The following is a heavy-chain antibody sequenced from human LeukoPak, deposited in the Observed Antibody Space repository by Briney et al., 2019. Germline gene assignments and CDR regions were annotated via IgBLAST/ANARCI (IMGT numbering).Heavy chain of an antibody. J-gene: IGHJ4*02. Sequence: GGSLRLSCVVSRFSFSNYDMNWVRQAPGKGLEWVSYISSSSGTINYADSVKGRFTISRDNADSSLYLQMRSLRGDDTGLYYCARGTGGRGFDYWGQGTLVTVSS. D-gene: IGHD7-27*01. CDR2: ISSSSGTI. CDR1: RFSFSNYD. CDR3: ARGTGGRGFDY. V-gene: IGHV3-48*01.